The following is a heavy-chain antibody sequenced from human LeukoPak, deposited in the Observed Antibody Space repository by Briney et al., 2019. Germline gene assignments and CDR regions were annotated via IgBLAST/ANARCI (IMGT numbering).Heavy chain of an antibody. D-gene: IGHD5-18*01. CDR2: INPNGGGT. Sequence: ASVKVSCKASGYTFTGYYMHWVRQAPGQGLEWMGWINPNGGGTNYAQKFQGRVTMTRETSISTAYMELSRLRSDDTAVYYCARVPIQLWFRGPYYGMDVWGQGTTVTVSS. CDR1: GYTFTGYY. V-gene: IGHV1-2*02. J-gene: IGHJ6*02. CDR3: ARVPIQLWFRGPYYGMDV.